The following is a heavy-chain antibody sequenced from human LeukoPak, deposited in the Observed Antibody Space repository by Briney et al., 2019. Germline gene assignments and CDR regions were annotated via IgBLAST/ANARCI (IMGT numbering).Heavy chain of an antibody. CDR2: INPNSGGT. D-gene: IGHD1-14*01. J-gene: IGHJ3*02. CDR1: GYTFTGYY. Sequence: ASVKVSCKASGYTFTGYYMHWVRQAPGQGLEGMGWINPNSGGTNYAQKFQRRVTMTRDTSISTAYMELSRLRSDDTAVYYCARNLRNVRTGPLIDAFDIWGQGTMVTVSS. CDR3: ARNLRNVRTGPLIDAFDI. V-gene: IGHV1-2*02.